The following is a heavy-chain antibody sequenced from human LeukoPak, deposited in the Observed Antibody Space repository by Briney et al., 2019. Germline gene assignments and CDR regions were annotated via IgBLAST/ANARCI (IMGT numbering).Heavy chain of an antibody. CDR1: GGTFSSYA. D-gene: IGHD3-22*01. J-gene: IGHJ5*02. Sequence: SVKVSCKASGGTFSSYAISWVRQAPGQGLEWMGRIIPIFGTANYAQKFQGRVTITTDESTSTAYVELSSLRSEDTAVYYCASCVYDSSGYYLNWFDPWGQGTLVTVSS. CDR2: IIPIFGTA. V-gene: IGHV1-69*05. CDR3: ASCVYDSSGYYLNWFDP.